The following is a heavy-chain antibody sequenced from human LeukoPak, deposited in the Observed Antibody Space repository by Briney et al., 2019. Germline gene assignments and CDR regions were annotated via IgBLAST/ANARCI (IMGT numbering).Heavy chain of an antibody. D-gene: IGHD3-10*01. CDR1: GFTFTGHY. CDR2: INANTGVT. CDR3: ANTYGSGSYYKGGFDP. J-gene: IGHJ5*02. V-gene: IGHV1-2*02. Sequence: ASMKVSCKTSGFTFTGHYMHWVRQAPGQGLEWMGWINANTGVTHYAVKFQGRVTMTRDTSIRTVYMELSRLRSDDTAVYSCANTYGSGSYYKGGFDPWGQGTLVTVSS.